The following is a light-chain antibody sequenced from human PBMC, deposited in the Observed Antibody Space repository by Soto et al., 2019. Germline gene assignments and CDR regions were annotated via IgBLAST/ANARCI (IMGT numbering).Light chain of an antibody. Sequence: DIQMTQSPSTLSASVGDRVTITCRASQSITSWLAWYQQKPGKAPKLLIYKASILESGVPSRFSGSGSGTDFTLTISSLQPDDFAPYYRQHYNTYWTFGQGTKVEIK. J-gene: IGKJ1*01. CDR1: QSITSW. V-gene: IGKV1-5*03. CDR2: KAS. CDR3: QHYNTYWT.